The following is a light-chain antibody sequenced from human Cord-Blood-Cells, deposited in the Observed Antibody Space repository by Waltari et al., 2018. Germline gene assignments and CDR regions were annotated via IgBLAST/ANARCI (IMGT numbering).Light chain of an antibody. Sequence: DIQMTQSPSSLSASIGDRVTITCRASQSISIYLNWYQQKPGKAPKLLIYAASSLESGVPSRFSGSGSGTDFTLTISSLQPEDVATYYCKQSYSTPFTFGPGTKVDIK. CDR1: QSISIY. V-gene: IGKV1-39*01. CDR2: AAS. J-gene: IGKJ3*01. CDR3: KQSYSTPFT.